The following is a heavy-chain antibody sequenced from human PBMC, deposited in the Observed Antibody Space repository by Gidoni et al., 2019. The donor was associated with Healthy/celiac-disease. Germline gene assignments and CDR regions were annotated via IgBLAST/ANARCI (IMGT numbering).Heavy chain of an antibody. CDR2: LNPSGGST. D-gene: IGHD3-22*01. CDR3: ARGPHSSVGTGAFDI. J-gene: IGHJ3*02. V-gene: IGHV1-46*01. Sequence: QVQLVHSGAEVEKPAASVKVSCKASGYTFTIYYMHWVRQAPGQGLEWMGILNPSGGSTRYAKKFQGRVTMTRDTSTSTVYMELSSLRSEDTAVYYCARGPHSSVGTGAFDIWGQGTMVTVSS. CDR1: GYTFTIYY.